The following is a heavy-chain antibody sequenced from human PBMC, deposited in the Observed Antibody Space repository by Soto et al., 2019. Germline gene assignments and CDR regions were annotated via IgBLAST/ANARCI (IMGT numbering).Heavy chain of an antibody. J-gene: IGHJ4*02. CDR2: IVPVLGLP. Sequence: QAHLVQSGAEMKKPGFSVTVSCKDSGEPFSRHTISWERQAPGKRLEWMGRIVPVLGLPYYAQDFQGRVTITADKSTNTAYMELSSLRSEDTAVYYCARAMTTLVIVPSLWGQGTLVTVSS. V-gene: IGHV1-69*02. CDR1: GEPFSRHT. D-gene: IGHD2-21*01. CDR3: ARAMTTLVIVPSL.